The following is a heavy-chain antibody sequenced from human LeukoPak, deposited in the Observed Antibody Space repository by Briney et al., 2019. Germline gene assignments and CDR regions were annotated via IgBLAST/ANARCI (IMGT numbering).Heavy chain of an antibody. V-gene: IGHV1-2*02. CDR3: ARVALLLWFGEFVDGDFDP. CDR1: GYTFTGYY. D-gene: IGHD3-10*01. CDR2: INPNSGGT. J-gene: IGHJ5*02. Sequence: VASVKVSCTASGYTFTGYYMHWVRQAPGQGLEWMGWINPNSGGTNYAQKFQGRVTMTRDTSISTAYMELSRLRSDDTAVYYCARVALLLWFGEFVDGDFDPWGQGTLVTVSS.